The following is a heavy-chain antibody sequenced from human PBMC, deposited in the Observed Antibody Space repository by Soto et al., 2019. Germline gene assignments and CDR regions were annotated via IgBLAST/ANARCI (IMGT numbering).Heavy chain of an antibody. Sequence: GASVKVSCKGSGGTFSSYAISWVRPAPGQGLEWMGGIIPIFGTANYAQKFQGRVTMTADESTSTAYMELSSLRSEDAAVYYCARDGVAAFPKNWFDPWGQGTLVTVSS. CDR1: GGTFSSYA. CDR3: ARDGVAAFPKNWFDP. CDR2: IIPIFGTA. D-gene: IGHD6-6*01. J-gene: IGHJ5*02. V-gene: IGHV1-69*13.